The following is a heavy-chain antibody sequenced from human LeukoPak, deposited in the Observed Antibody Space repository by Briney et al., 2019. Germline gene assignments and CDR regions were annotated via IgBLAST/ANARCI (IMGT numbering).Heavy chain of an antibody. D-gene: IGHD5-12*01. CDR1: GFTFSSYW. CDR2: ISSDGSST. Sequence: GGSLRLSCAVSGFTFSSYWMHWVRQAPGKGLLWVSRISSDGSSTNYADSVKGRFTISRDNAKNTLYLQMNSLRAEDTAVYYCARTTSGYDFYYFHYWGQGTLVTVSS. J-gene: IGHJ4*02. V-gene: IGHV3-74*01. CDR3: ARTTSGYDFYYFHY.